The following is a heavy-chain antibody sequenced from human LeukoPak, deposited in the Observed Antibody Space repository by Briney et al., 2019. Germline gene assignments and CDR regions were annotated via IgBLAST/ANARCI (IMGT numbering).Heavy chain of an antibody. D-gene: IGHD3-10*01. Sequence: GRSLRLSCAAPGFTFDDYAMPWVRQAPGKGLELASGTSWNSGSIGYADSVKGRFTISRDNAKNSLYLQMNSLRAEDMALYYCAKAGHGGYYFDYWGQGTLVTVSS. CDR1: GFTFDDYA. CDR2: TSWNSGSI. J-gene: IGHJ4*02. CDR3: AKAGHGGYYFDY. V-gene: IGHV3-9*03.